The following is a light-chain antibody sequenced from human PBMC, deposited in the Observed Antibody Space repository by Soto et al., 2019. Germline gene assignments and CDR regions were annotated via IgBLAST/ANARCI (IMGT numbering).Light chain of an antibody. CDR3: QQYNNGTPWT. CDR2: GAS. J-gene: IGKJ1*01. CDR1: QSVSSN. V-gene: IGKV3-15*01. Sequence: EIVRTQYPATLAVSPEERATLSCRASQSVSSNLAWYQQKPGQAPRLLIYGASTRATGIPARFSGSGSGTEFTLTISSLQSEDFAVYYCQQYNNGTPWTFGQGTKVDIK.